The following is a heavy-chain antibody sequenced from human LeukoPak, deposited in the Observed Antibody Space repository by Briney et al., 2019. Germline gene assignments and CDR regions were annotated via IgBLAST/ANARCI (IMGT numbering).Heavy chain of an antibody. D-gene: IGHD1-1*01. Sequence: TGGSLRLSCAASGFTFSNYGMIWVRQAPGKGLEWVSGISGSGGKTSYADAVKGRFTISRDNSKNTLYLQMNSLRAEDTAVYYCAKDLSYELERHAFDIWGQGTMVTVSS. J-gene: IGHJ3*02. CDR1: GFTFSNYG. CDR3: AKDLSYELERHAFDI. CDR2: ISGSGGKT. V-gene: IGHV3-23*01.